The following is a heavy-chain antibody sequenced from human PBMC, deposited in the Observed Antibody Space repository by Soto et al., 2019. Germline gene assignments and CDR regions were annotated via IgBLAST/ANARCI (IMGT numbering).Heavy chain of an antibody. V-gene: IGHV2-5*01. CDR2: IYWNDDK. J-gene: IGHJ4*02. Sequence: QITLKESGPTLVRTTQTLKMTCTFSGFSLNTSGLGVGWIRQPPGKALEWLALIYWNDDKRYSPSLKARLTITNDTSKTQVVLTITNIDPVDTATYYCAHRPSGWYLFDYWGQGTLGTVSS. CDR1: GFSLNTSGLG. CDR3: AHRPSGWYLFDY. D-gene: IGHD6-19*01.